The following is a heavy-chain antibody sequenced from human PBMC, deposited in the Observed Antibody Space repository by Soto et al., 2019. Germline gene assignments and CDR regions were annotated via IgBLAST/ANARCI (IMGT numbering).Heavy chain of an antibody. CDR1: GFPFSTYW. J-gene: IGHJ5*02. Sequence: EVQLVESGGGLVQPGGSLRLSCAASGFPFSTYWMHWVRQAPGKGLVWVSRINSGGSTTTYADSVKGRFTLSRDNARNTLDLQMDSLRGEDAAVYYCATVATVSYKCFDPWGQGTLVTVS. D-gene: IGHD4-17*01. CDR3: ATVATVSYKCFDP. V-gene: IGHV3-74*01. CDR2: INSGGSTT.